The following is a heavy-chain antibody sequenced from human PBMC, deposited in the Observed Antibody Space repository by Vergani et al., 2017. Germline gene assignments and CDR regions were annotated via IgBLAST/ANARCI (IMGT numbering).Heavy chain of an antibody. J-gene: IGHJ5*02. CDR2: ITPIFGTA. CDR3: ARELCCGGDCNNWFDP. V-gene: IGHV1-69*06. Sequence: QVQLVQSGAEVKKPGSSVKVSCKASGGTFSSYAISWVRQAPGQGLEWMGGITPIFGTANYAQKFQGRVTITADKSTSTAYMELSSLRSEDTAVYYCARELCCGGDCNNWFDPWGQGTLVTVSS. D-gene: IGHD2-21*02. CDR1: GGTFSSYA.